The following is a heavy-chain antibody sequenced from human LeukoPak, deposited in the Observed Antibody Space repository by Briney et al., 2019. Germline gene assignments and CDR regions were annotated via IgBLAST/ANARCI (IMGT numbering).Heavy chain of an antibody. CDR3: ARHSIGATTDSDY. CDR1: GGSFSGYY. D-gene: IGHD1-26*01. Sequence: SETLSLTCAVYGGSFSGYYWSWIRQPPGKGLEWIGKINHSGSTNYNPSLESRVTILVDTPKNQFSLKLSSVTAADTAVYYCARHSIGATTDSDYWGQGTLVTVSS. V-gene: IGHV4-34*01. J-gene: IGHJ4*02. CDR2: INHSGST.